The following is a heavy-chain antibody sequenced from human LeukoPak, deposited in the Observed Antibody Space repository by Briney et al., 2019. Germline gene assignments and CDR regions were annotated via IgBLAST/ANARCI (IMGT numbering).Heavy chain of an antibody. CDR3: ARGAYRISWPGIDY. D-gene: IGHD3-16*02. V-gene: IGHV3-53*01. CDR1: GFTVISNL. Sequence: PGGSLRLSCAASGFTVISNLMTWVRQSPGRGLEWLSSIYSGGATYYADSVKGRFTISRDHSNNSVSLRMSNLRVEDTAIYYCARGAYRISWPGIDYWGQGTLVTVSS. J-gene: IGHJ4*02. CDR2: IYSGGAT.